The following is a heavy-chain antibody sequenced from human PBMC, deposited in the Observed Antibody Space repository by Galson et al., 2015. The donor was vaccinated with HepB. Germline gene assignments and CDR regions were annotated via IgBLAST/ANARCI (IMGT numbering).Heavy chain of an antibody. CDR2: ISRTSDFM. D-gene: IGHD3-10*01. CDR1: GFSFRNYS. V-gene: IGHV3-21*01. Sequence: SLRLSCAASGFSFRNYSMNWVRQAPGKGLEWVSSISRTSDFMHYADSMKGRFTISRDNAKNSLFLQMNSLRAEDTAVYYCARDYRPGFGSRTFYPSWFDPWGQGTLVTVSS. J-gene: IGHJ5*02. CDR3: ARDYRPGFGSRTFYPSWFDP.